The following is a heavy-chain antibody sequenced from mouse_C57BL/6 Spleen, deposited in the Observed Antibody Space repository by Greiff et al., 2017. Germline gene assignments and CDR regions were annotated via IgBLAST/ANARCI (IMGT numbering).Heavy chain of an antibody. D-gene: IGHD2-2*01. J-gene: IGHJ3*01. CDR3: ARALDGYDGAWFAC. Sequence: EVQRVESVAELVRPGASVKLSCTASGFNITNTYMHWVKQRPEQGLEWIGRIDPANGNTKYAPKFQGTATLTVDTSSNTAYLQLSSLTSEDTAIYYCARALDGYDGAWFACWGQGTLVTVSA. CDR1: GFNITNTY. CDR2: IDPANGNT. V-gene: IGHV14-3*01.